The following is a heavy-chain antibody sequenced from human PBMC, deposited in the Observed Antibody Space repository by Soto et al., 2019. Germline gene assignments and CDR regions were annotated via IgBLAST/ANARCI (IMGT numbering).Heavy chain of an antibody. D-gene: IGHD2-2*01. V-gene: IGHV3-23*01. Sequence: EVQLLESGGGLVQPGGSLRLSCAASGFTFSSYAMSWVRQAPGKGLEWVSAISGSGGSTYYADSVKGRFTISRDNSKNMLYLQMNSLRAEDTAVYYCANTPIVVVPAARNDAFDIWGQGTMVTVSS. J-gene: IGHJ3*02. CDR2: ISGSGGST. CDR1: GFTFSSYA. CDR3: ANTPIVVVPAARNDAFDI.